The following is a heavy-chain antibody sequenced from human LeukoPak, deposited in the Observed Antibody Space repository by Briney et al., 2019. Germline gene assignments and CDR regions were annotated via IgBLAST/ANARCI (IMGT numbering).Heavy chain of an antibody. Sequence: SETLSLTCTVSGGSISSGAYYWSWIRQHPGKGLEWIGYIDYSGSAYYNPSLRSRVTISVDTPKNQFSLKLSSVTAADTAAYYCARDYYGRGYYFDYWGRGTLVTVSS. V-gene: IGHV4-31*03. CDR3: ARDYYGRGYYFDY. CDR2: IDYSGSA. D-gene: IGHD3-10*02. CDR1: GGSISSGAYY. J-gene: IGHJ4*02.